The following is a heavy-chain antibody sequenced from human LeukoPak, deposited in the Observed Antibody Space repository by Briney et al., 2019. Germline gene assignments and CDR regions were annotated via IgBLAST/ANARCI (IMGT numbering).Heavy chain of an antibody. J-gene: IGHJ6*02. D-gene: IGHD3-9*01. CDR1: GFTFSNAW. Sequence: GSLRLSCAASGFTFSNAWMSWVRQPPGKGLEWIGEINHSGSTNYNPSLKSRVTISVDTSKNQFSLKLSSVTAADTAVYYCARFRWHFDWSLKSYYYYGMDVWGQGTTVTVFS. CDR3: ARFRWHFDWSLKSYYYYGMDV. V-gene: IGHV4-34*01. CDR2: INHSGST.